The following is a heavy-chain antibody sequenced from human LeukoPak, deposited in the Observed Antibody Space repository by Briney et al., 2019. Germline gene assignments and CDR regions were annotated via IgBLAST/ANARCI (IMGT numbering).Heavy chain of an antibody. CDR2: INPSSGGT. J-gene: IGHJ4*02. V-gene: IGHV1-2*02. CDR1: GYSFTSYY. Sequence: ASVKVSCKTSGYSFTSYYIHWVRQAPGQGLEWMGWINPSSGGTEYAQKFQGRVTMTGDTSISTAYMELSRLRSDDTAVYYCARNRGSSWYVDYWGQGTLVTVSS. D-gene: IGHD6-13*01. CDR3: ARNRGSSWYVDY.